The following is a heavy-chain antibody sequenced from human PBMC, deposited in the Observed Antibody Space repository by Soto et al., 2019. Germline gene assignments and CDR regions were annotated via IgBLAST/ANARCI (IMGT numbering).Heavy chain of an antibody. CDR3: VHSRCGGDCLQSYSSHYYYGMDI. V-gene: IGHV2-5*02. CDR2: IYWDGDR. J-gene: IGHJ6*02. Sequence: QITLKESGPTLVKPTQTLTLTCTFSGFSLNTGGMGVGWIRQPPGKALEWLALIYWDGDRRYSPSLMSRLTIAKATSKNQVVLTMTNMDPVDTATYYCVHSRCGGDCLQSYSSHYYYGMDIWGQGTTVTVSS. D-gene: IGHD2-21*02. CDR1: GFSLNTGGMG.